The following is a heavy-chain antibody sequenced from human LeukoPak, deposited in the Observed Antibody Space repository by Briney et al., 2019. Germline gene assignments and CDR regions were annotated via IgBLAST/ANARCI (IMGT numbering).Heavy chain of an antibody. Sequence: GGSLRLSCAASGFTFSSYSMNWVRQAPGKGLEWVSSISSSSSYIYYADSVKGRFTISRDNAKNSLYLQMNSLRAEDTAVYYCARGAVVVPAAMVFWYFDLWGRGTLVTVSS. CDR1: GFTFSSYS. CDR2: ISSSSSYI. J-gene: IGHJ2*01. D-gene: IGHD2-2*01. CDR3: ARGAVVVPAAMVFWYFDL. V-gene: IGHV3-21*01.